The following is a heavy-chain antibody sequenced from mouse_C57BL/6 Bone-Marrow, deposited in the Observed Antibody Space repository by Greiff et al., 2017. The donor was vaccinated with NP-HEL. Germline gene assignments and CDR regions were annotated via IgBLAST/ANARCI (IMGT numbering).Heavy chain of an antibody. J-gene: IGHJ2*01. CDR3: VGNCDGSSYYFDY. D-gene: IGHD1-1*01. CDR1: GFNIKDYY. V-gene: IGHV14-2*01. CDR2: IDPEDGET. Sequence: VQLQQSGAELVKPGASVKLSCTASGFNIKDYYMHWVKQRTEQGLEWIGRIDPEDGETKYAPKFQGKATITADTSSNTAYMQLGSLTSKDTAVYYCVGNCDGSSYYFDYWGQGTTLTVSS.